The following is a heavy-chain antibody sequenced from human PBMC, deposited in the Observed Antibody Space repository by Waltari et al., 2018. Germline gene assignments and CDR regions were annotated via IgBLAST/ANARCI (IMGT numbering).Heavy chain of an antibody. CDR3: ARYILWRGDAFDI. CDR1: GGSFSGYY. J-gene: IGHJ3*02. Sequence: QVQLQQWGAGLLKPSETLSLTCAVYGGSFSGYYWSWIRQPTGQGLEWIGEINHSGSTNYNPALKSLGTISVDTSKNQFSLKLSSVTAADTAVYYCARYILWRGDAFDIWGQGTMVTVSS. V-gene: IGHV4-34*01. D-gene: IGHD2-21*01. CDR2: INHSGST.